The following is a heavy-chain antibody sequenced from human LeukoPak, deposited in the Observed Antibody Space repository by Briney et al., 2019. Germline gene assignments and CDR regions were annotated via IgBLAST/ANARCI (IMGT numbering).Heavy chain of an antibody. CDR1: GFTFSPYA. Sequence: GGSLRLSCAASGFTFSPYAMDWVRQAPGKGLQWVSAFSRRGTTHYADSVKDRFTISRDNSKNEVYLQMNSLRVDDTGIYYCAREQAGTSGWYTLDYWGQGTVVTVSS. D-gene: IGHD6-13*01. CDR2: FSRRGTT. CDR3: AREQAGTSGWYTLDY. J-gene: IGHJ4*02. V-gene: IGHV3-23*01.